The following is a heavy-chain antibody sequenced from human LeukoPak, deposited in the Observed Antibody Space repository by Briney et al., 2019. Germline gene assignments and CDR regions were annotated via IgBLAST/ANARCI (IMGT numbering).Heavy chain of an antibody. CDR3: ARDHGDTAMVKYYFDY. Sequence: ASVKVSCKASGYTFTSYYMHWVRQAPGQGLEWMGIINPSGGSTSYAQKFQGRVTMTRDMSTSTVYMELSSLRSEDTAVYYCARDHGDTAMVKYYFDYWGQGTLVTVSS. J-gene: IGHJ4*02. V-gene: IGHV1-46*01. D-gene: IGHD5-18*01. CDR1: GYTFTSYY. CDR2: INPSGGST.